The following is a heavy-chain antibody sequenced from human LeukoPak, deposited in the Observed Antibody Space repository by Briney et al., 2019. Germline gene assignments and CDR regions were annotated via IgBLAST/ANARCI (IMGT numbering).Heavy chain of an antibody. D-gene: IGHD3-22*01. J-gene: IGHJ4*02. CDR2: IYSGGNT. V-gene: IGHV3-66*01. CDR3: AKDLGWSYDSSGYQDY. CDR1: GFSVSSNY. Sequence: GGSLRLSCAASGFSVSSNYMSWVRQAPGKGLEWVSLIYSGGNTYYADSVKGRFSISRDNSKNTVYLEMNSLRVEDTAVYYCAKDLGWSYDSSGYQDYWGQGTLVTVSS.